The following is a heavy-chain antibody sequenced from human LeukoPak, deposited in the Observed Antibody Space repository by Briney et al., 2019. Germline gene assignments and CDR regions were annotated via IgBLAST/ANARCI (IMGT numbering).Heavy chain of an antibody. CDR3: ARGVRDGYNFPYFDY. CDR2: INHSGST. Sequence: PSETLSLTCAVYGGSFSGYYWGWIRQPPGKGRGWIGEINHSGSTNYNPSLKSRVTRSVDTSKNQFSLKLSSVTAADTAVYHCARGVRDGYNFPYFDYWGQGTLVTVSS. J-gene: IGHJ4*02. CDR1: GGSFSGYY. V-gene: IGHV4-34*01. D-gene: IGHD5-24*01.